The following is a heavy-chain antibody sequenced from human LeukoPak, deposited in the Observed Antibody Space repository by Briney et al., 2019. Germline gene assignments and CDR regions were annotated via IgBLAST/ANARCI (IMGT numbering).Heavy chain of an antibody. Sequence: GGSLRLSCAAFGFAFSRSSMTWVRQAPGKGLVWVSSISSGSSYLYYADSGKGRFTISRNNAKNSLYLQMNTLRAEDTAVYYCAGSDTIGYSPREWDYWFFDLWGRGTLVTVSS. CDR3: AGSDTIGYSPREWDYWFFDL. CDR1: GFAFSRSS. CDR2: ISSGSSYL. V-gene: IGHV3-21*01. D-gene: IGHD3-22*01. J-gene: IGHJ2*01.